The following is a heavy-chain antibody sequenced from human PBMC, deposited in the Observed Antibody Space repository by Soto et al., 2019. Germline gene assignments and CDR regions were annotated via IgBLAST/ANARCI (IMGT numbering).Heavy chain of an antibody. Sequence: PGGSLRLSCAASGFTFSSYWMSWFRQAPGKGLEWVANIKQDGSEKYYVDSVKGRFTISRDDAKNSLYLQMNSLRAEDTAVYYCARDVDGGGYLYYFDYWGQGTLVTVSS. J-gene: IGHJ4*02. CDR3: ARDVDGGGYLYYFDY. CDR2: IKQDGSEK. V-gene: IGHV3-7*03. CDR1: GFTFSSYW. D-gene: IGHD2-15*01.